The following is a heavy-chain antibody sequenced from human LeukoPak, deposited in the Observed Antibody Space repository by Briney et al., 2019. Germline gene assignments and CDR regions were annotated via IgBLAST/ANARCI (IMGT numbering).Heavy chain of an antibody. CDR2: ISSSSSTI. Sequence: GGSLRLSCAASGFTFSSYSMNWVRQAPGKGLEWVSYISSSSSTIYYADSVKGRFTISRDNAKNSLYLQMNSLRAEDTAAYYCARDTIAVAGTFLYRGQGTLVTVSS. V-gene: IGHV3-48*04. J-gene: IGHJ4*02. D-gene: IGHD6-19*01. CDR3: ARDTIAVAGTFLY. CDR1: GFTFSSYS.